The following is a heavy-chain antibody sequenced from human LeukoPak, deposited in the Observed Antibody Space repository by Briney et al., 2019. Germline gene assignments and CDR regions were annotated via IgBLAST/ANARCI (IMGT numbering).Heavy chain of an antibody. V-gene: IGHV5-51*01. CDR1: GCSFINYW. CDR2: IYPGDSET. Sequence: GESLKISCRGTGCSFINYWVGWVRQMPGKGLELMGIIYPGDSETRYSPSFQGQVSFSADKSISTAYLQWSSLKASDTAMYYCARWGGSLYYFEYWGQGTLVTVSS. CDR3: ARWGGSLYYFEY. D-gene: IGHD3-16*01. J-gene: IGHJ4*02.